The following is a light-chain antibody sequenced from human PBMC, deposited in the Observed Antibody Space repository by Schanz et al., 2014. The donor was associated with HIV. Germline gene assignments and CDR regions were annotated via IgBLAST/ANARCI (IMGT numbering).Light chain of an antibody. CDR1: QSVGGSQ. J-gene: IGKJ4*02. V-gene: IGKV3-20*01. CDR3: HHYGDSRGT. Sequence: ETVMTQSPATLSVSPGERATLSCRASQSVGGSQLAWYQHKRGQAPRLLIYATSFRATGIPDRFSGSGSGTDFTLTISRLEPEDFAVYYCHHYGDSRGTFGGGTEVDI. CDR2: ATS.